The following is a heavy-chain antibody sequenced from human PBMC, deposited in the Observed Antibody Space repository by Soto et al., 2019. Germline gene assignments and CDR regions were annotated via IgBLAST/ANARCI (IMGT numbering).Heavy chain of an antibody. V-gene: IGHV4-34*01. D-gene: IGHD3-10*01. Sequence: SETLSLTCAVYGGSFSGYYWSWIRQPPGKGLEWIGEINHSGSTNYNPSLKSRVTISVDTSKNQFSLKLSSVTAADTAVYYCARDLYGSGKGEAFDIWGQGTMVTVSS. CDR2: INHSGST. CDR3: ARDLYGSGKGEAFDI. CDR1: GGSFSGYY. J-gene: IGHJ3*02.